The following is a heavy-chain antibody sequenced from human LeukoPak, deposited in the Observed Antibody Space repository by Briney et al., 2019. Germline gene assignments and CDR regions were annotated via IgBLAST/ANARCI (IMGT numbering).Heavy chain of an antibody. D-gene: IGHD3-9*01. Sequence: GGSLRLSCAASGFTFSSYAMSWVRQAPGKGLEWVSAISGSGGSTYYADSVKGRFTISRDNSKNTLYLQMNSLRAEGTAVYYCAKGETYYDILTGFDYWGQGTLVTVSS. J-gene: IGHJ4*02. CDR1: GFTFSSYA. CDR3: AKGETYYDILTGFDY. CDR2: ISGSGGST. V-gene: IGHV3-23*01.